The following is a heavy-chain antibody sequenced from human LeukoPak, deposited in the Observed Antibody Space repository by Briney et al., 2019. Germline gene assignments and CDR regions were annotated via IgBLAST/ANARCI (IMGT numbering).Heavy chain of an antibody. CDR2: IIPIFGTA. CDR1: GGTFSSYA. V-gene: IGHV1-69*05. J-gene: IGHJ4*02. CDR3: ARDGEYSGSYYVDY. D-gene: IGHD1-26*01. Sequence: ASVKVTCKASGGTFSSYAISWVRQAPGQGLEWMGRIIPIFGTANYAQKFQGRVTITTDESTSTAYMELSSLRSEDTAVYYCARDGEYSGSYYVDYWGQGTLVTVSS.